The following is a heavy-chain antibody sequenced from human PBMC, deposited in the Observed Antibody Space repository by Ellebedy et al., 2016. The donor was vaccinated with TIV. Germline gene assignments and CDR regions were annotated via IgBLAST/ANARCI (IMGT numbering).Heavy chain of an antibody. CDR1: GFPFSSYA. CDR3: ARRAAGKSGSWGGMDV. Sequence: PGGSLRLSCAASGFPFSSYAMHLVRHAPGKGLEWVTLISYDGSNIYYADPVKGRFTISRDKSSNTLHLQMNSLRPEDTAVYYCARRAAGKSGSWGGMDVWGQGTTVTVSS. CDR2: ISYDGSNI. J-gene: IGHJ6*02. D-gene: IGHD3-22*01. V-gene: IGHV3-30*11.